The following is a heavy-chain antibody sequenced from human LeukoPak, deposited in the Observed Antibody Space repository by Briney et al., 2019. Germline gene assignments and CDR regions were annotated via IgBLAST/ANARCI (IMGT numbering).Heavy chain of an antibody. Sequence: PGGSLRLSCAASGFTFSSYAMSWVRQAPGKGLEWVSAISGSGGSTYYADSVKGRFTISRDNSKNTLYLQMNSLRAEDTAVYYCAKAGYSSSWYWGGFDYWGQGTLVTVSP. V-gene: IGHV3-23*01. D-gene: IGHD6-13*01. J-gene: IGHJ4*02. CDR1: GFTFSSYA. CDR3: AKAGYSSSWYWGGFDY. CDR2: ISGSGGST.